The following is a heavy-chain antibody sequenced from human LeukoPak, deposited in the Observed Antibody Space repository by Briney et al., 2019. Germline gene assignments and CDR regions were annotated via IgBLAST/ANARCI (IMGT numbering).Heavy chain of an antibody. D-gene: IGHD6-13*01. V-gene: IGHV3-74*01. CDR1: GFTFSSYW. CDR2: IRGDGGTA. J-gene: IGHJ1*01. CDR3: AKDKDSSSWYLSRGYFQH. Sequence: GGSLRLSCAASGFTFSSYWMHWVRQAPGKGVEWVSRIRGDGGTASYADSVRGRFTISRDNANNMLYLQMNSLSAEDTAVYYCAKDKDSSSWYLSRGYFQHWGQGTLVTVSS.